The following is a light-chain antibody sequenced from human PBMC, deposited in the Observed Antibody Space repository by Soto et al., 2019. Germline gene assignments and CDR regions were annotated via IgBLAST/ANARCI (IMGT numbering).Light chain of an antibody. Sequence: QSVLTQPPSASGTPGQRVTISCSGSSSNIGNNTVNWYQQVPGTAPKLLIYTDTQRPSGVPDRFSGSKSGTSASLAISGLQSEDEADYYCAGWDDSLSGVVFGGGTKLTVL. J-gene: IGLJ3*02. CDR1: SSNIGNNT. CDR2: TDT. CDR3: AGWDDSLSGVV. V-gene: IGLV1-44*01.